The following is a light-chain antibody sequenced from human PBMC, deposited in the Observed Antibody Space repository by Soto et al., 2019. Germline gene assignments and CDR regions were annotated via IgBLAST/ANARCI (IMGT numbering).Light chain of an antibody. V-gene: IGKV3-20*01. CDR1: QSVSSSY. CDR3: QQYGSSPPT. Sequence: ETVLTQSPGTLSLSAGERATLSCRASQSVSSSYLAWYQQNPGQAPRLLIYGTSSRATGIPDRFSGSGSGTDFTLTISRLEPEDFVMYYCQQYGSSPPTFGQGTKV. CDR2: GTS. J-gene: IGKJ1*01.